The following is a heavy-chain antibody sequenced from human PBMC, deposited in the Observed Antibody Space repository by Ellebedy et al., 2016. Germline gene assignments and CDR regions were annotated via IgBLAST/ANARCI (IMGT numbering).Heavy chain of an antibody. CDR2: IYPGDFDT. V-gene: IGHV5-51*01. J-gene: IGHJ6*02. D-gene: IGHD3-10*01. CDR3: ARLSEYYGSGSLYGMDV. CDR1: GYRFTSYW. Sequence: GESLKISXKSSGYRFTSYWIGWVRQKPGQGLEWMGIIYPGDFDTRYSPSLEGRVTISVDWSINTAYLQWSSLKASDTAMYYCARLSEYYGSGSLYGMDVWGQGTTVTVSS.